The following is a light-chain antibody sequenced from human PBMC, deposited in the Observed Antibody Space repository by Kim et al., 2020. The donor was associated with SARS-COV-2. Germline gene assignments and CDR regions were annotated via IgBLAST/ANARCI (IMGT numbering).Light chain of an antibody. J-gene: IGLJ2*01. V-gene: IGLV3-1*01. CDR1: TLVDIY. Sequence: SPAQSPSITCSGQTLVDIYVSWYQQRPGQSPVLVIYQNDERPSGIPGRFSGSKTGNTATLTISGTHAMDEADYYCQAWDSTTVVFGGGTQLTVL. CDR2: QND. CDR3: QAWDSTTVV.